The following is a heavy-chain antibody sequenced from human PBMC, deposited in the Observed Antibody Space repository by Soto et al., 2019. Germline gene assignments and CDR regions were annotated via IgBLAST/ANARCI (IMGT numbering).Heavy chain of an antibody. Sequence: ASVKVSCKASGYTFTSYDINWVRQATGQGLEWMGGLDPEDGKTVYAQKFQGRVTMTEDTSTDTAYMELSSLRSEDTAVYYCATDIPSYSSSWVFDYWGQGTLVTVSS. CDR3: ATDIPSYSSSWVFDY. J-gene: IGHJ4*02. CDR2: LDPEDGKT. CDR1: GYTFTSYD. D-gene: IGHD6-13*01. V-gene: IGHV1-24*01.